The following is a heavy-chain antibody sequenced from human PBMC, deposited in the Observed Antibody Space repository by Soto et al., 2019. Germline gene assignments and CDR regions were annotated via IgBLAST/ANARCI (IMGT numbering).Heavy chain of an antibody. CDR2: IYPSVSS. Sequence: SETLSLTCSVSGFAISRGYYWSWVRQPPGKGLEWIGSIYPSVSSYHNPSLATRLRLSIDTSKNQFTLNLTSVTAADTALYFCAREKVGTTFFDNWGQGIQVTVPS. D-gene: IGHD1-1*01. J-gene: IGHJ4*02. V-gene: IGHV4-38-2*02. CDR3: AREKVGTTFFDN. CDR1: GFAISRGYY.